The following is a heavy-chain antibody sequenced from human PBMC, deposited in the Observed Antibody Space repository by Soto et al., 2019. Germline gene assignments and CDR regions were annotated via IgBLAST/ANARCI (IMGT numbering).Heavy chain of an antibody. J-gene: IGHJ4*02. CDR3: ARDSLRIAVAGITFDY. V-gene: IGHV3-30-3*01. CDR2: ISYDGSNK. CDR1: GFTFSSYA. Sequence: QVQLVESGGGVVQPGRSLRLSCAASGFTFSSYAMHWVRQVPGKGLEWVAVISYDGSNKYYADSVKGRFTISRDNSKNTLYLQMNSLRAEDTAVYYCARDSLRIAVAGITFDYWGQGTLVTVSS. D-gene: IGHD6-19*01.